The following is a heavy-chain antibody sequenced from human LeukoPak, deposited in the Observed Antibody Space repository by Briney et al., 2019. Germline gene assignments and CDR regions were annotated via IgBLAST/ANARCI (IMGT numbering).Heavy chain of an antibody. CDR1: GFTFSNAW. CDR2: IKSKTDGGTT. V-gene: IGHV3-15*01. J-gene: IGHJ2*01. Sequence: GGSLRLSCAASGFTFSNAWMSWVRQAPGKGLEWVGLIKSKTDGGTTDYAAPVKGRFTISRDDSKNTLYLQMSSLKTEDTAVYYRATVYWYFDLWGRGTLVSVSA. CDR3: ATVYWYFDL.